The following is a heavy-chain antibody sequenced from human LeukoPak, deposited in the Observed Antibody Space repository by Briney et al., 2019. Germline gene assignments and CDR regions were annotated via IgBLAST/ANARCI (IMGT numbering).Heavy chain of an antibody. CDR2: VSGGGGGT. CDR1: GFTFSSYA. V-gene: IGHV3-23*01. D-gene: IGHD6-13*01. J-gene: IGHJ5*02. Sequence: GGSLRLSCAASGFTFSSYAMMWVRQAPGKGLEWVSTVSGGGGGTYYADSVKGRFTISRHNSKNTLYLQMNSLRGEDTAVYYCAKGAAAGQVDWFDHWGQGTLVTVSS. CDR3: AKGAAAGQVDWFDH.